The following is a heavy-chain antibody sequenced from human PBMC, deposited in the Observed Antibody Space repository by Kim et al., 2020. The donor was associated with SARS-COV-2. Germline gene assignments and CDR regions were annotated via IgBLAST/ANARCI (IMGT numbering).Heavy chain of an antibody. V-gene: IGHV3-23*01. CDR3: VKGAWLDY. D-gene: IGHD5-12*01. Sequence: DSTYYAGSVKGRCTVSRDSARNTLYLQMNSRGSDDTAIYYCVKGAWLDYWGPGALVTVSS. J-gene: IGHJ4*02. CDR2: DST.